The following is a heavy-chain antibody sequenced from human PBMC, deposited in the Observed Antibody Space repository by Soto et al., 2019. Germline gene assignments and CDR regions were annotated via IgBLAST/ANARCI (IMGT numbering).Heavy chain of an antibody. V-gene: IGHV3-9*01. Sequence: EVQLVESGGGLVQPGRSLRLSCAASGFTFDDYAMHWVRQAPGKGLEWVSGISWNSGSIGYADSVKGRFTISRDNAKNSLYLQMNSLRAEDTALYYCAKDRYSDFWSGYYTSTFDYWGQGTLVTVSS. J-gene: IGHJ4*02. D-gene: IGHD3-3*01. CDR2: ISWNSGSI. CDR1: GFTFDDYA. CDR3: AKDRYSDFWSGYYTSTFDY.